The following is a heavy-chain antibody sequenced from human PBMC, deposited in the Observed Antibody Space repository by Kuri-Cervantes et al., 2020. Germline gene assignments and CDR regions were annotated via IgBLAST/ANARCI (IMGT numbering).Heavy chain of an antibody. Sequence: SVKVSCKASGGTFSSYAISWVRQAPGQGLEWMGGIIPIFGTANYAQKFQERVTITRDMSTSTAYMELSRLRSEDTAVYYCAADNMQWLAWGQGTLVTVSS. J-gene: IGHJ5*02. CDR1: GGTFSSYA. D-gene: IGHD6-19*01. CDR3: AADNMQWLA. CDR2: IIPIFGTA. V-gene: IGHV1-69*05.